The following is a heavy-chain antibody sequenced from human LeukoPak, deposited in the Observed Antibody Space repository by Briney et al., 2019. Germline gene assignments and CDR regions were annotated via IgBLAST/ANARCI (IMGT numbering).Heavy chain of an antibody. V-gene: IGHV4-34*01. D-gene: IGHD2-15*01. Sequence: SETLSLTCAVYGGSFSGYYWSWIRQPPGKGLEWIGSIYYSGSTYYNPSLKSRVTISVDKSKNQFSLKLSSVTAADTAVYYCARVEVDCSGGSCYSYYYYYMDVWGKGTTVTVSS. J-gene: IGHJ6*03. CDR1: GGSFSGYY. CDR2: IYYSGST. CDR3: ARVEVDCSGGSCYSYYYYYMDV.